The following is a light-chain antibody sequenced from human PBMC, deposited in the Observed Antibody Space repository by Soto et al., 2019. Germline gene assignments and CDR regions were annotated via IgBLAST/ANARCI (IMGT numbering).Light chain of an antibody. CDR3: QVWDSRSDHVV. J-gene: IGLJ2*01. V-gene: IGLV3-21*04. Sequence: SYELTQPPSVSVAPGKTARINCGGNNIGSKSVHWYQQKPGQAPVLVIYYDSDRPSGIPERFFGYNSGNTASQTISGVEAEDEADYYCQVWDSRSDHVVFGGGTELTVL. CDR1: NIGSKS. CDR2: YDS.